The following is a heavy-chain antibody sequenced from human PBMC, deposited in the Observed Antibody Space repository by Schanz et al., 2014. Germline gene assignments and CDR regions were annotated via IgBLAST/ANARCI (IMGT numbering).Heavy chain of an antibody. CDR2: ISGSGAST. V-gene: IGHV3-23*01. CDR3: ARSRGFDSIFDF. CDR1: GFTVSNSY. Sequence: EVQLLESGGGLVQPGGSLRLSCAASGFTVSNSYIHWVRQAPGKGLEWVSAISGSGASTYYADSVKGRFTISRDNSKNTLYLLLNSLRAEDTAVYYCARSRGFDSIFDFWGRGTLVTVSS. D-gene: IGHD5-12*01. J-gene: IGHJ4*02.